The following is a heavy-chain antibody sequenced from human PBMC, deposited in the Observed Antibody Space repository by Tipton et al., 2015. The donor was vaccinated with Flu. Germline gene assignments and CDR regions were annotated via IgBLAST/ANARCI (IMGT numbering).Heavy chain of an antibody. Sequence: SLRLSCTASGFAFFTYAMHWVRQAPGKGLEWVAVISYDGNKKYYADSVKGRFTISRDNSKNTLHLQMNSLRADDTAVYYCARGRVRGGLWGQGTLVTVSS. J-gene: IGHJ4*02. CDR3: ARGRVRGGL. CDR1: GFAFFTYA. V-gene: IGHV3-30-3*01. D-gene: IGHD3-16*01. CDR2: ISYDGNKK.